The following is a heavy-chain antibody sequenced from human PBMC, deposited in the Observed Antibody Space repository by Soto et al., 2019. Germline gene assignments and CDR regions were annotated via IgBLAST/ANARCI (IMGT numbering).Heavy chain of an antibody. D-gene: IGHD4-17*01. J-gene: IGHJ4*02. V-gene: IGHV4-39*01. CDR1: GGSVTNSIYY. CDR3: VSQRTTVPTQAYFDY. CDR2: VYYRGRS. Sequence: PSETRSRTCTVSGGSVTNSIYYWVWIRQSPGKGLEWIGSVYYRGRSYSKSSVKSRVTISVDTSKNRFSLSLNSVTASDTAVYFCVSQRTTVPTQAYFDYWGPGALVTVSS.